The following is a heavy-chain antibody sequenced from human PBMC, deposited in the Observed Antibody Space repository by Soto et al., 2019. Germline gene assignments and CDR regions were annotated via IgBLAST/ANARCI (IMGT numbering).Heavy chain of an antibody. CDR2: IYYSGST. J-gene: IGHJ3*02. CDR3: AREAMVRGVIITRAFDT. V-gene: IGHV4-30-4*01. D-gene: IGHD3-10*01. Sequence: SETLSLTCTVSGGSTSSGDYYWSWIRQPPGKGLEWIGYIYYSGSTYYNPSLKSRVTISVDTSKNQFSLKLSSVTAADTAVYYCAREAMVRGVIITRAFDTWGQGTMVTVSS. CDR1: GGSTSSGDYY.